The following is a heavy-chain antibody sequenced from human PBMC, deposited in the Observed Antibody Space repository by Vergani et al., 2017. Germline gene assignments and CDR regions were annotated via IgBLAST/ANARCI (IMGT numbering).Heavy chain of an antibody. CDR2: IYVSGIT. D-gene: IGHD3-9*01. CDR3: ARGDYGILTGYRY. CDR1: GDSINNDFYY. Sequence: QVQLQESGPGLVKPSQTLSLTCTVSGDSINNDFYYWHWIRQPAGKGLEWIGRIYVSGITDYNSSLQSRVSMSVDTSKNQFSLTLTSVTAADTAIYYCARGDYGILTGYRYWGQGTLVTVSA. V-gene: IGHV4-61*02. J-gene: IGHJ4*02.